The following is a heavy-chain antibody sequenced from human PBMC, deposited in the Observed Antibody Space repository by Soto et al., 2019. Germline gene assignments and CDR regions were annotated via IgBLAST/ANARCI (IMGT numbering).Heavy chain of an antibody. Sequence: PGGSLRLSCAASGFTLSSYWMSWVRQAPGKGLEWVANIKQDGSEKYYVDSVKGRFTISRDNAKNSLYLQMNSLRAEDTAVYYCARRLGTIFGVVITYGMDVWGQGTTVPVSS. V-gene: IGHV3-7*03. J-gene: IGHJ6*02. CDR3: ARRLGTIFGVVITYGMDV. CDR1: GFTLSSYW. CDR2: IKQDGSEK. D-gene: IGHD3-3*01.